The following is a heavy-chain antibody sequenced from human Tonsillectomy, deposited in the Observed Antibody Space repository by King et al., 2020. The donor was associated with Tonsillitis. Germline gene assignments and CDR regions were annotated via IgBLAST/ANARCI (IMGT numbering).Heavy chain of an antibody. CDR2: IHNNENP. J-gene: IGHJ5*02. V-gene: IGHV4-4*07. CDR3: ARDPHGFDP. CDR1: GGSISSSY. Sequence: VQLQESGPGLVKPSETLFLTCTVSGGSISSSYWGWIRPSAGKGLEWIWRIHNNENPNYSPSLQSRVTLSVETSKNQISLKLRSVTAADTGVYYCARDPHGFDPWGQGTLVTVSS.